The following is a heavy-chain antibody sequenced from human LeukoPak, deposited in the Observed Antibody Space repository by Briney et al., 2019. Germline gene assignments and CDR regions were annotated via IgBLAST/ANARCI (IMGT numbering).Heavy chain of an antibody. CDR2: INHSGSI. CDR1: GGSFSGYY. D-gene: IGHD3-22*01. V-gene: IGHV4-34*01. Sequence: SETLSLTCAVYGGSFSGYYWSWIRQPPGKGLDWIGEINHSGSINYNPSLKSRVTISVDTSKNQFSLKLSSVTAADTAVYYCARGDSSGYIFGNWFDPWGQGTLVTVSS. CDR3: ARGDSSGYIFGNWFDP. J-gene: IGHJ5*02.